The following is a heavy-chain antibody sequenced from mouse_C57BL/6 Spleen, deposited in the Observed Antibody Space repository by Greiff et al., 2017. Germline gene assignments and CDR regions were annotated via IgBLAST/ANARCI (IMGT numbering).Heavy chain of an antibody. CDR3: ASSYYCGRSPRDVDV. CDR1: GYAFSSSW. D-gene: IGHD1-1*01. J-gene: IGHJ1*03. CDR2: ISPGDGDT. Sequence: VKLQESGPELVKPGASVKISCKASGYAFSSSWMNWVKQRPGKGLEWIGRISPGDGDTNYNGKFTGTATLTADKSSSTAYMQLSSLTSEDSAVYFCASSYYCGRSPRDVDVGGTGTTVTGSS. V-gene: IGHV1-82*01.